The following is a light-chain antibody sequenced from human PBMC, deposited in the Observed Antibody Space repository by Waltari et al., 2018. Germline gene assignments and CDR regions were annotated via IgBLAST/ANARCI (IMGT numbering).Light chain of an antibody. Sequence: DIQMTQSPSSVSASLGDRVTITCRASQDIKTWLAWYQHKPGKAPKLLVSAASSLQSGVPSRFSGSGSGTDFTLTINNLQPEDFATYYCQQADSFPPLTFGGGTKVEIK. CDR3: QQADSFPPLT. V-gene: IGKV1-12*01. CDR1: QDIKTW. J-gene: IGKJ4*01. CDR2: AAS.